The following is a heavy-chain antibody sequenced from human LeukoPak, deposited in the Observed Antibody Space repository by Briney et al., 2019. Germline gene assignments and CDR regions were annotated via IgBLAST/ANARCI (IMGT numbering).Heavy chain of an antibody. CDR1: GGSISSYY. CDR3: ARDRGTITIFGVALDY. V-gene: IGHV4-59*01. Sequence: SETLSLTCTVSGGSISSYYWSWIRQPPGKGLEWIGYIYYSGSTNYNPSLKSRVTISVDTSKNQFSLKLSSVTAADTAVYYCARDRGTITIFGVALDYWGQGTLVTVSS. J-gene: IGHJ4*02. D-gene: IGHD3-3*01. CDR2: IYYSGST.